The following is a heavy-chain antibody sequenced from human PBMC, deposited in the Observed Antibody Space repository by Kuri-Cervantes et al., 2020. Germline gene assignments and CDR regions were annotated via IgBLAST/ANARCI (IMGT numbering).Heavy chain of an antibody. D-gene: IGHD3-16*01. CDR3: ASSFRGIDAFDI. J-gene: IGHJ3*02. CDR1: GYTFINYA. Sequence: ASVKVSCKAPGYTFINYAVHWVRQAPGQGLEWMGWINAETGNTQYSQKFQGRVTITRDTSASTAYMELSSLRSEDTAVCYCASSFRGIDAFDIWGQGTMVTVSS. V-gene: IGHV1-3*01. CDR2: INAETGNT.